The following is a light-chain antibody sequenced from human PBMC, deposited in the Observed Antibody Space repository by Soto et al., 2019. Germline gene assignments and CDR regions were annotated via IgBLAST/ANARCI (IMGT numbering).Light chain of an antibody. V-gene: IGKV1-5*03. Sequence: DIQMTQSPSTLSASVGYRVSVNCRASQSISSWLAWYQQKPGKAPKLLIYKASSLESGVPSRFSGSGSGTEFTLTISSLKPDDFATYYCQQYNSYWTFGQGTKVDIK. CDR1: QSISSW. CDR2: KAS. J-gene: IGKJ1*01. CDR3: QQYNSYWT.